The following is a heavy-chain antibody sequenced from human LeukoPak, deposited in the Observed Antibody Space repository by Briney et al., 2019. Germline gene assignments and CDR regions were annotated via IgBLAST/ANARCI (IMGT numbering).Heavy chain of an antibody. CDR1: GFTFSSYA. D-gene: IGHD3-22*01. CDR3: AKERGPYYDSSGAFDY. V-gene: IGHV3-23*01. CDR2: ISGSGGST. Sequence: PGGSLRLSCAASGFTFSSYAMSWVRQAPGKGLEWVSAISGSGGSTYYADSVKGRFTISRDNSKNTLYLQMNSLRAEDTAVYYCAKERGPYYDSSGAFDYWGQGTMVTVSS. J-gene: IGHJ4*02.